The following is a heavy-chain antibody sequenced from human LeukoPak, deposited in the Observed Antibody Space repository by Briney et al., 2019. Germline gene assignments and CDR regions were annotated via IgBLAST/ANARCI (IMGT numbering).Heavy chain of an antibody. CDR2: IYYNERT. J-gene: IGHJ3*02. CDR3: ACLTTADAFDI. Sequence: SETLSLTCTVSGGSISDYYWSWIRQPPGKGLEWIGYIYYNERTIYSPSLKSRVTISVDTSKNQFSLKLSSVTAADTAVYYCACLTTADAFDIWGQGTMVTVSS. D-gene: IGHD3-22*01. CDR1: GGSISDYY. V-gene: IGHV4-59*01.